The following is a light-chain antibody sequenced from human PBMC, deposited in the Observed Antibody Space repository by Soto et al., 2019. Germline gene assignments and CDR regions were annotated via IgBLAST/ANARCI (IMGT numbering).Light chain of an antibody. CDR1: SSDVGSYNL. Sequence: QSVLPQPASVSGSPGQSITISCTGTSSDVGSYNLVSWYQQHPGKAPKLMIYEVSKRPSGVSNRFSGSKSGNTASLTISGLQAEDEADYYCCSYAGSSTLRVFGTGTKVTVL. CDR2: EVS. V-gene: IGLV2-23*02. J-gene: IGLJ1*01. CDR3: CSYAGSSTLRV.